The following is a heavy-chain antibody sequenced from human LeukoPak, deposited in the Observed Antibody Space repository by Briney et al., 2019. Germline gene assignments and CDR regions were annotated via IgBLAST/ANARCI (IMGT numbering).Heavy chain of an antibody. CDR3: ARGRRLDYGDYRFDY. Sequence: SETLSLTCTVSGGSISSSSYYWGWIRQPPGKGLEWIGSIYYSGSTYYNPSLKSRVTISVDTSKNQFSLKLSSVTAADTAVYYCARGRRLDYGDYRFDYWGQGTLVTVSS. V-gene: IGHV4-39*07. CDR1: GGSISSSSYY. J-gene: IGHJ4*02. D-gene: IGHD4-17*01. CDR2: IYYSGST.